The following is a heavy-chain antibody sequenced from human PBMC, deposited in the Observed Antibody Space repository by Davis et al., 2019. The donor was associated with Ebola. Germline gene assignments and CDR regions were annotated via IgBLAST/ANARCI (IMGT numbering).Heavy chain of an antibody. CDR1: GFTFRSYD. V-gene: IGHV3-13*01. D-gene: IGHD6-13*01. Sequence: PGRSLRLSCAASGFTFRSYDMHWVRQATGKGLEWVSAIGAAGDTYYPVSVKGRFTIPRENAKNSLYLQMNSLRAEDTAVYYCSRAGFGSTWFDCWGQGILVTVSS. CDR3: SRAGFGSTWFDC. J-gene: IGHJ5*01. CDR2: IGAAGDT.